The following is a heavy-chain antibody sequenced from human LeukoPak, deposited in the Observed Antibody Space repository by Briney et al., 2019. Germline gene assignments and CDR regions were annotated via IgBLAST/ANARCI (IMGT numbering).Heavy chain of an antibody. CDR3: ATNAGPASLDAIDI. CDR2: ISYRGST. V-gene: IGHV4-59*08. D-gene: IGHD2-2*01. J-gene: IGHJ3*02. CDR1: GDSINRHY. Sequence: SETLSLTSTVPGDSINRHYWSWIWQTPGKGLEWIGYISYRGSTNYNPSLKSRVTISIDTSNNQFSLRLSSVTAADTPVYYCATNAGPASLDAIDIWGQGTIVIVSS.